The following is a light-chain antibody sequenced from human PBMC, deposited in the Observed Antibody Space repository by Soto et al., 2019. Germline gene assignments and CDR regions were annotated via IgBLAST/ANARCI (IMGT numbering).Light chain of an antibody. CDR1: SSDVGNYKY. J-gene: IGLJ2*01. V-gene: IGLV2-14*01. CDR3: SSYTTNSFVV. CDR2: DVS. Sequence: QSALTQPASVSGSPGQSITISCTGTSSDVGNYKYVCWYQQHPGKAPKLIIYDVSVRPSDVSDRFSASKSGITASLTISGLQAEDEADYYCSSYTTNSFVVFGGGTKVTVL.